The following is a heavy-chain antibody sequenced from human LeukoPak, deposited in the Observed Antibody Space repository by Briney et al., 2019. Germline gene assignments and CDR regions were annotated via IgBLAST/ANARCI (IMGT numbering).Heavy chain of an antibody. Sequence: ASVKVSCKASGGTFSSYAISWVRQAPGQGLEWMGGNIPIFGTANYAQKFQGRVTITTDESTSTAYMELSSLRSEDTAVYYCARTVLTGGSPYYFDYWGQGTLVTVSS. CDR2: NIPIFGTA. CDR1: GGTFSSYA. D-gene: IGHD7-27*01. CDR3: ARTVLTGGSPYYFDY. J-gene: IGHJ4*02. V-gene: IGHV1-69*05.